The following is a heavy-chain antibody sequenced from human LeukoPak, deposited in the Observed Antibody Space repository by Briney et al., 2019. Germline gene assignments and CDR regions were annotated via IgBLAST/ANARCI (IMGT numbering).Heavy chain of an antibody. CDR1: GYIFSCCG. D-gene: IGHD3-16*01. Sequence: GGSLRLSCVASGYIFSCCGVHWVRQAPGKGLEWVAFIGYDGSKKYYRDSVKGRFTISRDNSRNTLYLQMNSLRTGDTAVYYCGRTNSYDYVDPWGQGTLVTVSS. CDR3: GRTNSYDYVDP. J-gene: IGHJ5*02. V-gene: IGHV3-30*02. CDR2: IGYDGSKK.